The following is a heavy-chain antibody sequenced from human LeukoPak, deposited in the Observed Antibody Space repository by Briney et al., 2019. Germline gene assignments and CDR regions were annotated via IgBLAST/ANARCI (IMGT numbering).Heavy chain of an antibody. CDR2: ISTSTTTI. CDR1: GFTFSSYS. Sequence: GGSLRLSCEASGFTFSSYSMNWVRQAPGKGLEWISYISTSTTTIYYANSVKGRFTISRDNAKKSLYLQMNGLRVEDTAVYYCARRSGYGTNDYWGQGTLVTVSS. J-gene: IGHJ4*02. V-gene: IGHV3-48*01. D-gene: IGHD5-12*01. CDR3: ARRSGYGTNDY.